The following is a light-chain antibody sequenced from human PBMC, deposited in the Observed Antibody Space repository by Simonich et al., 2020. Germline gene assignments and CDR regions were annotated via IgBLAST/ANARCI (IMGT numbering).Light chain of an antibody. V-gene: IGKV2D-29*02. Sequence: DIVMTQTPLSLSVTPGQPASISCKSSQSLLHSAGKTYLYWYLQKPGQSPQPLIYEVSNRCAGVPDRFRGSGSGTDFTLKISRVEAEDVGVYYCMQSIQLPITFGQGTRLEMK. CDR3: MQSIQLPIT. J-gene: IGKJ5*01. CDR2: EVS. CDR1: QSLLHSAGKTY.